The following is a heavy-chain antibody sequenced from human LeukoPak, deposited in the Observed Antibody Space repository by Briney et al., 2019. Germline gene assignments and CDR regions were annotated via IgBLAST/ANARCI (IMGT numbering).Heavy chain of an antibody. Sequence: PSETLSLTCTVSGGSISNYYWSWFRQPPGKGLEWIGYIYYSGTTNYNPSLKSRVTMSVDTSKNQFSLKLSSATAADTAVYYCARHALGSGGFIDYWGQGVLVTVSS. D-gene: IGHD3-10*01. CDR1: GGSISNYY. CDR2: IYYSGTT. CDR3: ARHALGSGGFIDY. V-gene: IGHV4-59*08. J-gene: IGHJ4*02.